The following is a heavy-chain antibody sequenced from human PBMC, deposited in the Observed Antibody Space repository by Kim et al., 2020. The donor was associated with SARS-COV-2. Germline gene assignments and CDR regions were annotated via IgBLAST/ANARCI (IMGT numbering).Heavy chain of an antibody. Sequence: PVKGRLTISREDSKNTLYLQMNSLKTEDTAVYYCTSQQRITMIVVVIFPDYWGQGTLVTVSS. V-gene: IGHV3-15*01. D-gene: IGHD3-22*01. J-gene: IGHJ4*02. CDR3: TSQQRITMIVVVIFPDY.